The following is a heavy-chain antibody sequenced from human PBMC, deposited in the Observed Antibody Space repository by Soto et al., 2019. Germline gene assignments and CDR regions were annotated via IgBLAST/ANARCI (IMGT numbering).Heavy chain of an antibody. CDR3: ARDNWNSY. V-gene: IGHV3-74*01. J-gene: IGHJ4*02. D-gene: IGHD1-1*01. Sequence: GGSLRLSCRASGFTFSTYWSQWVRQAPGKGLEWVSRIDNDGSATTYADSVKGRFTISRDNAKNTLFLQMNTLRVDDTAVYYCARDNWNSYWGQGTLVTVSS. CDR1: GFTFSTYW. CDR2: IDNDGSAT.